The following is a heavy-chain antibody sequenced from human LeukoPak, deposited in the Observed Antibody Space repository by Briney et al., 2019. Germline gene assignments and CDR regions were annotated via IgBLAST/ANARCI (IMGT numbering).Heavy chain of an antibody. J-gene: IGHJ4*02. D-gene: IGHD1-1*01. Sequence: GGSLRLSCAASRFTVSSNHMSWVRQAPGQGLEWVSVIYSGGSTDYADSVKGRFTISRDILKNTLYLQMNSLRAEDTAVYYCARGPAGYNWGQGTLVTVSS. CDR2: IYSGGST. CDR3: ARGPAGYN. CDR1: RFTVSSNH. V-gene: IGHV3-53*01.